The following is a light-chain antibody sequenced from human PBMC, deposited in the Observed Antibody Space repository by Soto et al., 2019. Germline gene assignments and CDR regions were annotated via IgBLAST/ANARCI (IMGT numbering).Light chain of an antibody. Sequence: EIVWTQSPGTLSLSPGERATLSCRASQSVSSSYLAWYQQKPGQAPRLLIYGASSRATGIPDRFSGSGSGTDFTLTISRLEPEDCAVYYCQQYGSSPSYTFGQGTKLEIK. CDR1: QSVSSSY. CDR2: GAS. CDR3: QQYGSSPSYT. J-gene: IGKJ2*01. V-gene: IGKV3-20*01.